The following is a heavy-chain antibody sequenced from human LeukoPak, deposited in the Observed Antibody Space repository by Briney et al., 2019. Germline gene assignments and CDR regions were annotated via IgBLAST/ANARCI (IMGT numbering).Heavy chain of an antibody. CDR2: IFHAGNT. D-gene: IGHD6-6*01. CDR3: ARQGGSSSPYYYYYMDV. V-gene: IGHV4-38-2*01. CDR1: GYSITSGYY. J-gene: IGHJ6*03. Sequence: SETLSLTCDVSGYSITSGYYWGWFRQPPGKGLEWIGNIFHAGNTYYNPSLRSRVTISVDTSKNQVSLKLTSVTATDTAVYYCARQGGSSSPYYYYYMDVWGKGTTVTVSS.